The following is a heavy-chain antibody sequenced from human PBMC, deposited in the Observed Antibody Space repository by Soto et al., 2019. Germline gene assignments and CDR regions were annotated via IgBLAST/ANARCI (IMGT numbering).Heavy chain of an antibody. V-gene: IGHV1-58*01. D-gene: IGHD6-6*01. CDR3: AVEYSSSSDY. Sequence: GASVKLSCTASGFTFTSPAVQWVRQALGQRLEWIEWIVVGSGNTNYAQKFQERVTITKDMSTSTAYMELSSLRSEDTAVYYCAVEYSSSSDYWGQGTLLTVSS. CDR2: IVVGSGNT. J-gene: IGHJ4*02. CDR1: GFTFTSPA.